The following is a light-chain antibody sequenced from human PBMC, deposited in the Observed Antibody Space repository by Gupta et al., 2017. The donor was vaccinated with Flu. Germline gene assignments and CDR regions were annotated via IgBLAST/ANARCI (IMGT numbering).Light chain of an antibody. J-gene: IGKJ4*01. Sequence: EIVLTPSPGTLSLSPGERATLSCRASQSVTSGYLSWYQQKPGQAPRLLIFDVSSRATGIPDRFSGRGSGTDFTLTISRLEPEDFAVYYCQQYGNSLTFGGGTKVEIK. V-gene: IGKV3-20*01. CDR1: QSVTSGY. CDR3: QQYGNSLT. CDR2: DVS.